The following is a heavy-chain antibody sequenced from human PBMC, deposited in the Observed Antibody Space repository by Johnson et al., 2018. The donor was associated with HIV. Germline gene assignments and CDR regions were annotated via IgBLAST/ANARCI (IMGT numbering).Heavy chain of an antibody. CDR2: ISSDGSNE. V-gene: IGHV3-30*04. D-gene: IGHD2-2*01. J-gene: IGHJ3*02. CDR1: GFTFSSYA. Sequence: QLMESGGGVVQPGRSLRLSCAASGFTFSSYAMHWVRQAPGKGLEWVAVISSDGSNEYYADSVRGRFTISRDNSKNTLYLQMNSLRAEDTAVYHCARARYCSSISCYDAFDIWGQGTMVTVSS. CDR3: ARARYCSSISCYDAFDI.